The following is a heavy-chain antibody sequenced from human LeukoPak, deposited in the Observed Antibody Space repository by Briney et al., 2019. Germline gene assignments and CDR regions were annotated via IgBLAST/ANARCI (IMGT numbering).Heavy chain of an antibody. CDR1: GFSFSNYG. Sequence: GGSLRLSCAASGFSFSNYGMHWVREAPGKGLEWVAVISYDGSNNHYADSVKRRFTISRDNSKNTLYLQMNSLRGADTAVYCCAKDWRWQQNTHGMNVWGQGTTVTVSS. V-gene: IGHV3-30*18. CDR2: ISYDGSNN. CDR3: AKDWRWQQNTHGMNV. D-gene: IGHD5-24*01. J-gene: IGHJ6*02.